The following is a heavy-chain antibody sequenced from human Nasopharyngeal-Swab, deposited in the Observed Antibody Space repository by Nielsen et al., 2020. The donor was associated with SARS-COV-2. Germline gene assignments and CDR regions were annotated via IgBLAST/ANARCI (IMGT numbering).Heavy chain of an antibody. J-gene: IGHJ4*02. CDR3: ARVGGYCSGGSCYSGLISY. CDR1: GFIFSNYW. CDR2: IKEDGSEK. D-gene: IGHD2-15*01. V-gene: IGHV3-7*03. Sequence: GESLKISCAASGFIFSNYWMSWVRQAPGKGLEWVANIKEDGSEKYYVDSVKGRFTISRDNAKNSLYLQMNSLRAEDTAVYYCARVGGYCSGGSCYSGLISYWGQGTLVTVSS.